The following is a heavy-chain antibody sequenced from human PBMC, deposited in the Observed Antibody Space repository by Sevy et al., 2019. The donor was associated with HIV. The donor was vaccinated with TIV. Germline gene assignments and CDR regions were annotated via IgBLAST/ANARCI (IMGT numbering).Heavy chain of an antibody. CDR1: GFTFSSYA. CDR3: AKDPLGFSSSWYNWFDP. D-gene: IGHD6-13*01. V-gene: IGHV3-23*01. J-gene: IGHJ5*02. Sequence: GGSMRLSCAASGFTFSSYAMSWVRQAPGKGVEWVSAISGSGGSTYYADSVKGRFTISRDNSKNTLYLQMNSLRAEDTAVYYCAKDPLGFSSSWYNWFDPWGQGTLVTVSS. CDR2: ISGSGGST.